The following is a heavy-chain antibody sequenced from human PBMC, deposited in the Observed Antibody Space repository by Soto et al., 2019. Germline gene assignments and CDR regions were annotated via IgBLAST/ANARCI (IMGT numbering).Heavy chain of an antibody. CDR2: ITGSGGST. D-gene: IGHD3-10*01. V-gene: IGHV3-23*01. CDR3: AKIFHYGSIQGAFDY. J-gene: IGHJ4*02. Sequence: VQLLESGGGLVQPGESLRLSCAASGFTIRSYAMSWVRQASGMGLEWASVITGSGGSTYYADSVKGRFTISRDNSKNTLFLQMNSLRAEDTAVYYCAKIFHYGSIQGAFDYWGQGILVTVSS. CDR1: GFTIRSYA.